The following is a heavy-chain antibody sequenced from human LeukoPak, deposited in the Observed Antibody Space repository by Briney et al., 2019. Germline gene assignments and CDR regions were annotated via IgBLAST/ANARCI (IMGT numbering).Heavy chain of an antibody. D-gene: IGHD1-26*01. CDR2: IYHSGST. Sequence: SETLSLTCTVSGGSTNNYWSWIRQPPGKGLEWIGYIYHSGSTNYNPSLKSRVTISVDTSKNQVSLKLTSVTAADTAVYYCARNKDAWELPFDPWGQGTLVTVSS. CDR3: ARNKDAWELPFDP. J-gene: IGHJ5*02. V-gene: IGHV4-59*01. CDR1: GGSTNNY.